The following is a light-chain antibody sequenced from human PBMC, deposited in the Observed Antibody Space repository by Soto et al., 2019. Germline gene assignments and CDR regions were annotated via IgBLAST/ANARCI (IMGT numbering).Light chain of an antibody. CDR1: QTISSW. CDR2: KAS. J-gene: IGKJ1*01. V-gene: IGKV1-5*03. Sequence: DIQMTQSPSTLYGSVGDRVTITCRASQTISSWLAWYQQKPGKAPKLLIYKASTLKSGVPSRFSGSGSGTEFTLNISILQPDDFATYYCHPYTSYSEAFGQGTKVELK. CDR3: HPYTSYSEA.